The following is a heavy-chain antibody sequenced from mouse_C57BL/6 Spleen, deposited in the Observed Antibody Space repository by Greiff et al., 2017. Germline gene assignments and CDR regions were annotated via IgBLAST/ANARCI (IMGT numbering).Heavy chain of an antibody. CDR3: ARSEGGDSSGQFAY. CDR2: IYPGDGDT. D-gene: IGHD3-2*02. J-gene: IGHJ3*01. V-gene: IGHV1-80*01. CDR1: GYAFSSYW. Sequence: VQLQQSGAELVKPGASVKISCTASGYAFSSYWMNWVNQRPGKGLEWIGQIYPGDGDTNYHGKFKGQATLTADKYSSTAYMQLSSLTSEDSAVYFCARSEGGDSSGQFAYWGQGTLVTVSA.